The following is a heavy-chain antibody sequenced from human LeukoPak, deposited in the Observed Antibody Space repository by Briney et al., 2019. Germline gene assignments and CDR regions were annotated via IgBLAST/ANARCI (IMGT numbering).Heavy chain of an antibody. Sequence: GASVKVSCKASGYTFTSYDINWVRQATGQGLEWMGWMNPNSGNTGYAQKLQGRVTMTRDTSITTAYMELSSLRSEDTAVYYCAREYSPRCFDNWGQGTLVTVSS. CDR1: GYTFTSYD. J-gene: IGHJ4*02. D-gene: IGHD1-26*01. V-gene: IGHV1-8*02. CDR2: MNPNSGNT. CDR3: AREYSPRCFDN.